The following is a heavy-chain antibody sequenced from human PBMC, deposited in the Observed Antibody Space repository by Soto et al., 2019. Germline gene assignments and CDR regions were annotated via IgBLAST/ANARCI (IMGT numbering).Heavy chain of an antibody. CDR3: ARGGFDYYGSGSYYSNWSDH. CDR1: GYTFTSYG. D-gene: IGHD3-10*01. J-gene: IGHJ5*02. V-gene: IGHV1-18*01. CDR2: ISAYNGNT. Sequence: ASVKVSCKASGYTFTSYGISWVRQAPGQGLEWMGWISAYNGNTNYAQKLQGRVTMTTDTSTSTAYMELRSLRSDDTAVYYCARGGFDYYGSGSYYSNWSDHWGQGTIVTVSS.